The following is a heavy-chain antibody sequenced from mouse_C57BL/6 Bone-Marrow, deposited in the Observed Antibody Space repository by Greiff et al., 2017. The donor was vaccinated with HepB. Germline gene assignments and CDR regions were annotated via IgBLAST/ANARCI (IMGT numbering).Heavy chain of an antibody. CDR1: GFTFSSYT. D-gene: IGHD1-1*01. CDR3: ARGATTVVATDYYAMDY. J-gene: IGHJ4*01. CDR2: ISGGGGNT. Sequence: VQLKESGGGLVKPGGSLKLSCAASGFTFSSYTMSWVRQTPEKRLEWVATISGGGGNTYYPDSVKGRFTISRDNAKNTLYLQMSSLRSEDTALYYCARGATTVVATDYYAMDYWGQGTSVTVSS. V-gene: IGHV5-9*01.